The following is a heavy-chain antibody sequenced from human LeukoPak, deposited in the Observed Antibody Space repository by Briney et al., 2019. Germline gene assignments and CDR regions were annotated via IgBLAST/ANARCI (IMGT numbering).Heavy chain of an antibody. CDR1: GFTFSSYA. CDR3: AKYSSSWYKDC. V-gene: IGHV3-23*05. Sequence: GGSLRLSCAASGFTFSSYAMTWVRQAPGKGLEWVSAITNGGSGTYYADSVKGRFTMSRDNSKNTLYLQMSSLRAEDTAVYYCAKYSSSWYKDCWGQGTLVSVSS. J-gene: IGHJ4*02. D-gene: IGHD6-13*01. CDR2: ITNGGSGT.